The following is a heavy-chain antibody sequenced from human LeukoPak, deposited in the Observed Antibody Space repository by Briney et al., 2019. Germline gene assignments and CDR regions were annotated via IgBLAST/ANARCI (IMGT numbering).Heavy chain of an antibody. D-gene: IGHD1-26*01. J-gene: IGHJ4*02. CDR3: AISKWENPYYFDY. CDR1: GGSISSYY. CDR2: ISDIGSI. Sequence: PSETLSLTCTVSGGSISSYYWSWIRQPPGKGLEWIAYISDIGSINYNPSLKSRVTISLDTSKNQFSLKLSSVTAADTAVYYCAISKWENPYYFDYWGQGTLVTVSS. V-gene: IGHV4-59*12.